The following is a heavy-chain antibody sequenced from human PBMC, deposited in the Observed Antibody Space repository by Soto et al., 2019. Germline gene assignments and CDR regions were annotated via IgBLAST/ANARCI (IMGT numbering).Heavy chain of an antibody. V-gene: IGHV4-4*07. J-gene: IGHJ5*02. CDR3: ARGQRFADWFDP. D-gene: IGHD3-3*01. CDR2: IYSSGNT. Sequence: VHLQESGPGLVKPSETLSLTCSVSGGTISGYYWTWIRQPAGKGLEWIGRIYSSGNTKYNPSLQRRVTMSLYTSNNQFSLRLTSVTAADTAVYYCARGQRFADWFDPWGQGTLVTVSS. CDR1: GGTISGYY.